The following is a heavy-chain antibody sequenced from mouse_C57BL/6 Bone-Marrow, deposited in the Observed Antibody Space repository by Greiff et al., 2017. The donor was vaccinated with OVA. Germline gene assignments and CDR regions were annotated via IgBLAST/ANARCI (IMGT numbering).Heavy chain of an antibody. J-gene: IGHJ1*03. CDR2: FHPYNDDT. CDR3: ARRGIYDGYSYWYFDV. Sequence: QVQLKESGAELVKPGASVKMSCKASGYTLTTYPIEWMKQNHGKSLEWIGNFHPYNDDTKYNEKFKGKATLTVEKSSSTVYLELSRLTSDDSAVYYCARRGIYDGYSYWYFDVWGTGTTVTVSS. CDR1: GYTLTTYP. D-gene: IGHD2-3*01. V-gene: IGHV1-47*01.